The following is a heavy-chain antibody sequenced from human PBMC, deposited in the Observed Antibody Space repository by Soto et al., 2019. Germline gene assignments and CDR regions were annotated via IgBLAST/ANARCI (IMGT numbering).Heavy chain of an antibody. V-gene: IGHV3-23*01. Sequence: PGGSLRLSCAASGFTFSSYAMSWVRQAPGKGLEWVSAISGSGGSTYYADSVKGRFTISRDNSKNTLYLQMNSLRAEDSAVYYCAQGSLASARYYYYMDVWGKGTTVTVSS. J-gene: IGHJ6*03. CDR2: ISGSGGST. CDR1: GFTFSSYA. CDR3: AQGSLASARYYYYMDV. D-gene: IGHD5-12*01.